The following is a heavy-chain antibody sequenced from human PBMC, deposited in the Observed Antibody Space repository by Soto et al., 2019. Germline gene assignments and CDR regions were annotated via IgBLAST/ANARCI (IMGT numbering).Heavy chain of an antibody. CDR2: ISAYNGNT. J-gene: IGHJ4*02. CDR1: CYTFITYG. V-gene: IGHV1-18*01. Sequence: QVQLVQSGAEVKKPVASVKVSCKASCYTFITYGINWVRQAPGQGLEWMGWISAYNGNTQYAQKFQGRVTMTRDTSTSTAYMELRSLRSDDTAVYYCALTAIDYWGQGTLVTVSS. D-gene: IGHD5-18*01. CDR3: ALTAIDY.